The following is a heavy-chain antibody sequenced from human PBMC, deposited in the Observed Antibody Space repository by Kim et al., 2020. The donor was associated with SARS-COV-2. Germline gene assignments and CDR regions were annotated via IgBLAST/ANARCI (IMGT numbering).Heavy chain of an antibody. J-gene: IGHJ4*01. CDR3: ARDGVGLRYLSAGFDY. CDR2: IKQDGSEK. V-gene: IGHV3-7*03. D-gene: IGHD3-9*01. CDR1: GFTFSSYG. Sequence: GGSLRLSCAASGFTFSSYGMSWVRQAPGKGLEWVANIKQDGSEKYYVDSVKGRFTISRDNAKNSLNLQMNSLRAADTAVYYWARDGVGLRYLSAGFDYLG.